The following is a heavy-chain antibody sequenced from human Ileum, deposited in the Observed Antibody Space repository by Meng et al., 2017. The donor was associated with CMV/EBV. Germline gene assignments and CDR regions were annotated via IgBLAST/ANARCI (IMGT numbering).Heavy chain of an antibody. J-gene: IGHJ4*02. Sequence: VAQRGSGPDMWECLQPPSLTCAWSGRAISSTNFFCSWLRQPSGKRLGWSGYISYIGPIDYNPTLKTRVTLSPDTSKNQIYLRVNSVTVADTAVYYCATRPPDMSGYLGVFDYWGQGTLVTVSS. CDR2: ISYIGPI. CDR3: ATRPPDMSGYLGVFDY. CDR1: GRAISSTNFF. V-gene: IGHV4-30-4*08. D-gene: IGHD3-10*01.